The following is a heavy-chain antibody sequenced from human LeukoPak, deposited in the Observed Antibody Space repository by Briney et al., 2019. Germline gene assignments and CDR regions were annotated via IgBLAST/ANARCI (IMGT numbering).Heavy chain of an antibody. Sequence: SQTLSLTCTVSGGSISSGDYYWSWIRQPPGKGLEWIGYIYYSGSTYYNPSLKSRVTISVDTSKNQFSLKLSSVTAADTAVYYCARGRPHLDWPEVDAFDIWGQGTMVTVSS. V-gene: IGHV4-30-4*01. D-gene: IGHD3-9*01. CDR2: IYYSGST. CDR1: GGSISSGDYY. J-gene: IGHJ3*02. CDR3: ARGRPHLDWPEVDAFDI.